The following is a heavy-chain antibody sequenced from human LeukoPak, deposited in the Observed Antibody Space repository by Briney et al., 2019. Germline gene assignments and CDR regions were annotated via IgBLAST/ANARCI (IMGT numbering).Heavy chain of an antibody. CDR2: IYYSGST. CDR1: GGSISSGGYY. D-gene: IGHD2-2*02. J-gene: IGHJ5*02. Sequence: KPSQTLSLTCTVSGGSISSGGYYWSWIRQHPGKGLEWIGYIYYSGSTYYNPSLKSRVTISVDASKNQFSLKLSSVTAADTAVYYCARDTGYCSSTSCYTGARWFDPWGQGTLVTVSP. CDR3: ARDTGYCSSTSCYTGARWFDP. V-gene: IGHV4-31*03.